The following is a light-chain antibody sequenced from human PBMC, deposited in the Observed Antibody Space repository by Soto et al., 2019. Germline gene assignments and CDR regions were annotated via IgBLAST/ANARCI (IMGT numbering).Light chain of an antibody. CDR1: QSVTAY. J-gene: IGKJ5*01. Sequence: EIVLTQSPATLSLSPGERASISCRASQSVTAYLAWYQQTPGQAPRLLIYDASDRATGIPARFSGSGSGTDFTLTISSLEPEDFAVYYCQQRSNWPPSITFGQGTRLEIK. CDR2: DAS. CDR3: QQRSNWPPSIT. V-gene: IGKV3-11*01.